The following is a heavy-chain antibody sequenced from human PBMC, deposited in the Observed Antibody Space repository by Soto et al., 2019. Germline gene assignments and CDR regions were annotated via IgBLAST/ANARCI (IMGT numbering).Heavy chain of an antibody. Sequence: QVQLMESGGGVVQPGRSLRLSCAASGFTFNTYVMHWVRQAPGKGLEWVAAISYDVTYKYYTDSVKGRFTISRDNSKNTRHPQMNRLRAEDTAALFSAEGGVPYNGNCYDSDNWGSGTLVPASS. D-gene: IGHD2-21*01. J-gene: IGHJ4*02. CDR2: ISYDVTYK. CDR1: GFTFNTYV. V-gene: IGHV3-30*18. CDR3: AEGGVPYNGNCYDSDN.